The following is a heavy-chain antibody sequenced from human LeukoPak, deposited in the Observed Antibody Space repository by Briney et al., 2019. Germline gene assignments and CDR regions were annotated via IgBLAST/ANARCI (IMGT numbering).Heavy chain of an antibody. CDR1: GXSFSGYY. D-gene: IGHD4-17*01. CDR2: INHSGST. Sequence: SETLSLTCAVYGXSFSGYYWSWIRQPPGKGLEWIGEINHSGSTNYNPSLKSRVTISVDTSKNQFSLKLSSVTAADTAVYYCARVGGDQVGYWGQGTLVTVSS. J-gene: IGHJ4*02. V-gene: IGHV4-34*01. CDR3: ARVGGDQVGY.